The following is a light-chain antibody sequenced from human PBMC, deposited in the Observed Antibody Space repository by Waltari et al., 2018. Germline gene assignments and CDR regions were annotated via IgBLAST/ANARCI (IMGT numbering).Light chain of an antibody. CDR3: QQYYTTPLT. Sequence: DIVMTQSPDSLAVSLGERATDNCKSSQSLLYSSNNENYLVWYQQKPGQPPKLLIYWASTRESGVPDRFSGSGSGTDFTLTISSLQAEDVAVYYCQQYYTTPLTFGGGTKVEIK. CDR2: WAS. V-gene: IGKV4-1*01. CDR1: QSLLYSSNNENY. J-gene: IGKJ4*01.